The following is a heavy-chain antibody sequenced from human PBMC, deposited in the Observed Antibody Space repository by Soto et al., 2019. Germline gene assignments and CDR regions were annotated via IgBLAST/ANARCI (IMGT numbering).Heavy chain of an antibody. V-gene: IGHV3-48*03. CDR3: ARIITMMVVVPDY. J-gene: IGHJ4*02. Sequence: LRLSCAASGFTFSSYEMNWVRQAPGKGLEWVSYISSSGSTIYYADSVKGRFTISRDNAKNSLYLQMNSLRAEDTAVYYCARIITMMVVVPDYWGQGTLVTVSS. CDR2: ISSSGSTI. CDR1: GFTFSSYE. D-gene: IGHD3-22*01.